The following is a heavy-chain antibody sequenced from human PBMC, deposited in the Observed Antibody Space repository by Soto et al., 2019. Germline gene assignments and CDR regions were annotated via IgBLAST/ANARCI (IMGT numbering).Heavy chain of an antibody. D-gene: IGHD3-16*01. CDR2: ITQSGSS. V-gene: IGHV4-34*02. CDR1: GGAFGGDF. CDR3: ATGGGPTLDN. J-gene: IGHJ4*02. Sequence: QVQLKQWGAGLLRPSETLSLTCAVYGGAFGGDFWTWIRQSPGKGLEWIGEITQSGSSDYNPSLKIRDTISFDTAKSQFSLKLTSVTAADTAIYYCATGGGPTLDNWGLGTLVTVSS.